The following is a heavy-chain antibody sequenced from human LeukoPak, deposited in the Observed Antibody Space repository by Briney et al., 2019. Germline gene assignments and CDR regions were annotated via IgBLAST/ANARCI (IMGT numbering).Heavy chain of an antibody. D-gene: IGHD6-19*01. J-gene: IGHJ5*02. CDR3: ARLGYSSGWWSDP. Sequence: GESLRISCKGSGYSFTSYWISWVRQMPGKGREGMGRIDPSDSYTNYSPSFQGHVTISADKSISTAYLQWSSLKASDTALYYCARLGYSSGWWSDPWGQGTLVTVSS. V-gene: IGHV5-10-1*01. CDR1: GYSFTSYW. CDR2: IDPSDSYT.